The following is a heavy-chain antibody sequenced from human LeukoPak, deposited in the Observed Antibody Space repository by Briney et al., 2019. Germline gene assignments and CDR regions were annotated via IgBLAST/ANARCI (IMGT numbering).Heavy chain of an antibody. CDR3: ARGPNHYYYMDF. Sequence: ASMKVSCKASGYSFTGYYIHWVRQAPGQGLEWMGWINPDGGVTKSAQNFQGRVTMTRDKSINTVYMELSGLTSDDTALYYCARGPNHYYYMDFWGTGTTVTISS. V-gene: IGHV1-2*02. CDR1: GYSFTGYY. CDR2: INPDGGVT. D-gene: IGHD2-8*01. J-gene: IGHJ6*03.